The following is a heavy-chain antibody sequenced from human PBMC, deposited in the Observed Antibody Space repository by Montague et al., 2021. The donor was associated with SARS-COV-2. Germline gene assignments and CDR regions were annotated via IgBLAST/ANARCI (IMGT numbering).Heavy chain of an antibody. CDR3: ARDGEYGGTWYSFLQN. D-gene: IGHD6-13*01. V-gene: IGHV6-1*01. CDR2: TFYRSQWHT. J-gene: IGHJ1*01. Sequence: CAISGDSVSSDTAAWHWIRQSPSRGLEWLGRTFYRSQWHTDSAASVRSRISFSGDISKNQFSLHLNSVTPEDTAIYYCARDGEYGGTWYSFLQNWGQGTLVIVSS. CDR1: GDSVSSDTAA.